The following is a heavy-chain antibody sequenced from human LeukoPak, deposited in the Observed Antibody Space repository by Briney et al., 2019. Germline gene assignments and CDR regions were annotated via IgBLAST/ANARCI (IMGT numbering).Heavy chain of an antibody. V-gene: IGHV3-30*14. D-gene: IGHD2-2*01. J-gene: IGHJ4*02. CDR2: ISHDGNTK. CDR1: GFTFSTYT. CDR3: ARSLPATREPQAIDY. Sequence: GGSLRLSCTASGFTFSTYTMHWVRQAPGKGQESVTVISHDGNTKHYADSVKGRFTISRDNSKNSLYLQMNSLRAEDTAFYSCARSLPATREPQAIDYWGQGTLVTVSS.